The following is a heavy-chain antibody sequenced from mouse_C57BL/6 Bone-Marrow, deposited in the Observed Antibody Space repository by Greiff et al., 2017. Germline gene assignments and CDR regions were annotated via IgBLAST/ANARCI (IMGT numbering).Heavy chain of an antibody. CDR2: INPNNGTI. CDR3: ARSWYGNYQAWFAY. Sequence: VQLQQSGPELVKPGASVKISCKASGYSFTDYNMNWVKQSNGKSLEWIGVINPNNGTISYNEKFKGKATLTGDQSSSTAYMQLNRLTSEASAFYYCARSWYGNYQAWFAYWGQGTLVTVSA. J-gene: IGHJ3*01. CDR1: GYSFTDYN. D-gene: IGHD2-10*02. V-gene: IGHV1-39*01.